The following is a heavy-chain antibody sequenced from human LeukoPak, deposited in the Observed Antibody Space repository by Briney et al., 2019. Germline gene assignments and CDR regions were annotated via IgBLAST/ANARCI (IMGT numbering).Heavy chain of an antibody. CDR3: ARLYCSGGSCYGYYYYYMDV. J-gene: IGHJ6*03. D-gene: IGHD2-15*01. CDR2: INHSGST. V-gene: IGHV4-34*01. Sequence: SETLSLTCAVYGGSFSGYYWSWIRQPPGKGLEWIGEINHSGSTNYNPSLTSRVNISVETSKNQFSLKLRSVAAADTAVYYCARLYCSGGSCYGYYYYYMDVWGKGTPVTVSS. CDR1: GGSFSGYY.